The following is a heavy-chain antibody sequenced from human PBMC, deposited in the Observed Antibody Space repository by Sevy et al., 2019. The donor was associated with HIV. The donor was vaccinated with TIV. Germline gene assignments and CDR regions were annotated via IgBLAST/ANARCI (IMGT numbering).Heavy chain of an antibody. J-gene: IGHJ6*02. D-gene: IGHD3-9*01. CDR3: AKDFTGYNGMDV. CDR1: GISLTTSG. CDR2: ISYHGRDK. Sequence: GGSLRLSCIVSGISLTTSGMHWVRQAPGKGLEWVAVISYHGRDKFYAESVKGRSTISRDNSKNMLYLQMNSLRAEDTGVYYCAKDFTGYNGMDVWGQGTMVTVSS. V-gene: IGHV3-30*18.